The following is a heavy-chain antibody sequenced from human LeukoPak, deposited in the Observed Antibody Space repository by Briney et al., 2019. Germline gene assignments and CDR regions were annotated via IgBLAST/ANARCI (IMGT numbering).Heavy chain of an antibody. D-gene: IGHD6-13*01. Sequence: ASVKVSCKASGYTFTSYGISWVRQAPGQGLEWMGWISAYNGDTNYAQKLQGRVTMTTDTSTSTAYMELRSLRSDDTAVYYCAREGIAAVGIMWYYYYYGMDVWGQGTTVTVSS. J-gene: IGHJ6*02. V-gene: IGHV1-18*01. CDR3: AREGIAAVGIMWYYYYYGMDV. CDR1: GYTFTSYG. CDR2: ISAYNGDT.